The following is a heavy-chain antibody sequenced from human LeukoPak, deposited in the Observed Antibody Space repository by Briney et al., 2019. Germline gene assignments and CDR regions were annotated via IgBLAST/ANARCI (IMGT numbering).Heavy chain of an antibody. V-gene: IGHV1-69*05. J-gene: IGHJ6*03. CDR3: AREVGLHTPGKDYYYYMDV. CDR2: IIPIFGTA. CDR1: GGTFSSYA. D-gene: IGHD5-18*01. Sequence: SVKVSCKASGGTFSSYAISWVRQAPGQGLEWMGGIIPIFGTANYAQKFQGRVTITTDESTSTAYMELSSLRSEDTAVYYCAREVGLHTPGKDYYYYMDVWGKGTTVAVSS.